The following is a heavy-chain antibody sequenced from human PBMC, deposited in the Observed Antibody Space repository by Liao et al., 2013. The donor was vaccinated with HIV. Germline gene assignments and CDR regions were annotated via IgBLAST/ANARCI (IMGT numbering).Heavy chain of an antibody. J-gene: IGHJ4*02. V-gene: IGHV4-30-2*01. CDR2: IYHSGSP. D-gene: IGHD3-22*01. CDR1: GDSIAYGGYS. Sequence: QLRLQESGSGLVKPSQTLSLTCAVSGDSIAYGGYSWSWIRQPPGKGLEWIGYIYHSGSPYYNPSLKSRVTMSVDTSRNQFSLRLTSVTAADTAVYYCARERTYYYDSSGSLFDYWGQGTLVTVSS. CDR3: ARERTYYYDSSGSLFDY.